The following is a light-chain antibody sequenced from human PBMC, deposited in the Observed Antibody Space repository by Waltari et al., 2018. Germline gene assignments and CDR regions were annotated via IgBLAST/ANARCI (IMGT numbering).Light chain of an antibody. Sequence: DIQMTQSPSSLSASVGDRFTITCRASQSISNWLAWYQQKPGKAPKLLIYKASTLESGVPSRLRGRGSGTEFTLTIISLQPDDFATYYCQQYNSYSLLSFGGGTKVEIK. J-gene: IGKJ4*01. CDR3: QQYNSYSLLS. CDR1: QSISNW. CDR2: KAS. V-gene: IGKV1-5*03.